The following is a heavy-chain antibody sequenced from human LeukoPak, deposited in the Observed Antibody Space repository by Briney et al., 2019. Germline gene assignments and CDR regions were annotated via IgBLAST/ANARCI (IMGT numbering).Heavy chain of an antibody. CDR2: FIPIFGTA. V-gene: IGHV1-69*01. CDR1: GGTFSSYA. J-gene: IGHJ6*03. CDR3: ARSPPGLIYMDF. Sequence: GASVKVSCKASGGTFSSYAISWVRQAPGQGFEWMGGFIPIFGTANYAQNFQGRVMITADESTSTAYMELSSLRSEDTAVYYCARSPPGLIYMDFWGKGTTVSVSS. D-gene: IGHD2-8*01.